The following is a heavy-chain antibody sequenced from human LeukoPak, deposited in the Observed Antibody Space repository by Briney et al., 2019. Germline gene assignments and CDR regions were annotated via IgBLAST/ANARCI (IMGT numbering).Heavy chain of an antibody. J-gene: IGHJ2*01. Sequence: PGGSLRLSCAAYGFTISSNYLSWVGQAPGKGLVWISALHSGGHTFYADSVRGRFTISRDISKNTLYLQMNDLGAEDTALYYCVRGLSGVSSWYFDLWGRGTLVSVSS. CDR2: LHSGGHT. D-gene: IGHD7-27*01. CDR3: VRGLSGVSSWYFDL. V-gene: IGHV3-53*01. CDR1: GFTISSNY.